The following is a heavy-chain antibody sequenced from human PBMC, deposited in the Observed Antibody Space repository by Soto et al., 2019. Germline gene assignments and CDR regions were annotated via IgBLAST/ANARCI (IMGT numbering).Heavy chain of an antibody. J-gene: IGHJ3*02. D-gene: IGHD3-22*01. CDR1: AFTLSSYW. Sequence: EVQLVVSGGGLVQPGGSLRLSCEASAFTLSSYWMSWVRQAPGKGLEWVANIKPDGSEKYYVDSVKGRFTISRDNTKNSLYLQMSTLRPEDTAIYYCARDYEFGFDIWGQGTLVTVSS. CDR2: IKPDGSEK. V-gene: IGHV3-7*01. CDR3: ARDYEFGFDI.